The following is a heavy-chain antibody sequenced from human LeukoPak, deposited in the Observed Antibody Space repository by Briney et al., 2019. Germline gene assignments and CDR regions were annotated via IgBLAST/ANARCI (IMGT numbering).Heavy chain of an antibody. Sequence: GGSLRLSCAASGFTFSDYWMHWVRQAPGKGLVWVSHISGDGSSTSYADSVKGRFTISRDNAKNTLYLQMNSLRAEDTAVYYCARDIVGSGFDCWGQGTLVTVSS. V-gene: IGHV3-74*01. CDR3: ARDIVGSGFDC. CDR2: ISGDGSST. J-gene: IGHJ4*02. D-gene: IGHD2-15*01. CDR1: GFTFSDYW.